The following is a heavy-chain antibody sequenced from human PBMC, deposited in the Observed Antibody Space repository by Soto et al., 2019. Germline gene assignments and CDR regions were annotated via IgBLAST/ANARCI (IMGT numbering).Heavy chain of an antibody. CDR3: ARSTGYD. CDR1: GFTFNSYA. Sequence: EVQLLESGGGLVQPGGSLRLSCAASGFTFNSYAMAWIRQVPGKGLEYVASIDGSGSGTYYADSAKGRFTISGDNSKDTVYLQMNSLRAEDTALYYCARSTGYDWGQGTVVTVSS. J-gene: IGHJ4*02. D-gene: IGHD5-12*01. V-gene: IGHV3-23*01. CDR2: IDGSGSGT.